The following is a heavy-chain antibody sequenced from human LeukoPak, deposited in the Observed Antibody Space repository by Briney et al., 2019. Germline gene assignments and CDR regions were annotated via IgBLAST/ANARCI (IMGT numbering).Heavy chain of an antibody. V-gene: IGHV3-30*18. CDR3: AKERGSTTHFDY. CDR1: GFTFSSYG. CDR2: ISFDGHT. Sequence: PGRSLRLSCAAFGFTFSSYGMHWVRQAPGKGLEWVTVISFDGHTNYADSVKGRFTIPRDNSKNTLYLQMNGLRDEDTAVYYCAKERGSTTHFDYWGQGTLVTVSS. J-gene: IGHJ4*02. D-gene: IGHD2-2*01.